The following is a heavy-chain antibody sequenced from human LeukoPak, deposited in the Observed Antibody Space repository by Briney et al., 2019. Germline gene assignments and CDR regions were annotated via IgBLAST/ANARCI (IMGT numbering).Heavy chain of an antibody. CDR2: IYTSGST. J-gene: IGHJ6*02. D-gene: IGHD3-9*01. CDR3: ARDQTVRGYDIRMDV. CDR1: GGSISSGSYY. V-gene: IGHV4-61*02. Sequence: SEALSLTCIVSGGSISSGSYYWSWIRQPAGKGLEWIGRIYTSGSTNYNPSLKSRVPISVDTSKNQFSLKLSSVTAADTAVYYCARDQTVRGYDIRMDVWGQGTTVTVSS.